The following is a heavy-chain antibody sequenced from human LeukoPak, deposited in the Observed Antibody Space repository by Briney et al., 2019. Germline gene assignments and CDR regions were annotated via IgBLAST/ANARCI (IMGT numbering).Heavy chain of an antibody. J-gene: IGHJ4*02. CDR1: GCILRKAW. V-gene: IGHV3-15*01. CDR3: TTYSQLLEPSDY. Sequence: GGSRRLSCAAAGCILRKAWMRWGGEGLGKGREWGGRMKSKTDGGTTDYAAPVNGRFTISRDDSKNTPYLQMNSLKTEDTAVYYCTTYSQLLEPSDYWGQGTLVTVSS. D-gene: IGHD2-2*01. CDR2: MKSKTDGGTT.